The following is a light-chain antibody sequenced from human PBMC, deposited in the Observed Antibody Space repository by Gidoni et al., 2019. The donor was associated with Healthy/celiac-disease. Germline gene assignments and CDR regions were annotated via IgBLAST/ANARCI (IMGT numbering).Light chain of an antibody. J-gene: IGKJ4*01. CDR2: GAS. Sequence: FVLAQSPGTLTLSPGESATPSCRASQSVSSSDLAWYQQKPGQAPRLLIYGASSRATGIPDMFSGSGSGTDFTLTISRLEPEDFAVYYCQQYGSSPLTFGRGTKVEIK. V-gene: IGKV3-20*01. CDR1: QSVSSSD. CDR3: QQYGSSPLT.